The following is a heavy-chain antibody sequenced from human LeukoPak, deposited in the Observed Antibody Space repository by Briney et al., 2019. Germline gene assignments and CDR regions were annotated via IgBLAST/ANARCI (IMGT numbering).Heavy chain of an antibody. V-gene: IGHV1-46*01. CDR1: GYTFTSYY. D-gene: IGHD2-2*01. CDR2: INPSGGST. CDR3: ARATNSRYCSSTSCYHNGMDV. J-gene: IGHJ6*02. Sequence: GASVKISCKASGYTFTSYYMHWVRQAPGQGLEWMGIINPSGGSTSYAQKFQGRVTMTRDTSTSTVYMELSSLRSEDTAVYYCARATNSRYCSSTSCYHNGMDVWGQGTTVTVSS.